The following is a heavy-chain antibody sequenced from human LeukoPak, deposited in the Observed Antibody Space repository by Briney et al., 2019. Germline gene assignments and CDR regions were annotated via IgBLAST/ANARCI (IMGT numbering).Heavy chain of an antibody. V-gene: IGHV4-39*07. Sequence: SETLSLTCTVSGNSISSSSYYWGWIRQPPGKGLEWIGSIYYSGSTYYNPSLKSRGTISVDTSKNQFSLRLSSVTAADTAVYYCARDGYTYLDYWGQGTLVTVSS. CDR1: GNSISSSSYY. D-gene: IGHD5-24*01. CDR3: ARDGYTYLDY. J-gene: IGHJ4*02. CDR2: IYYSGST.